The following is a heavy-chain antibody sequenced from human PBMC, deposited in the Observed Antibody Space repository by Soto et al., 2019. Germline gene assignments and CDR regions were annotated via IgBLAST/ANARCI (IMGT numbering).Heavy chain of an antibody. V-gene: IGHV3-11*06. J-gene: IGHJ4*02. CDR2: ISSTSRHT. D-gene: IGHD6-13*01. CDR3: ARAASAAGSRYFDY. Sequence: SVGSLRLSCAASGFTFSDYYVTWIRQAPGKGLEWLSYISSTSRHTDYADSVKGRFTVSRDNANNSLYLQMNSLRVDDTAVYFCARAASAAGSRYFDYWGQGALVTVSS. CDR1: GFTFSDYY.